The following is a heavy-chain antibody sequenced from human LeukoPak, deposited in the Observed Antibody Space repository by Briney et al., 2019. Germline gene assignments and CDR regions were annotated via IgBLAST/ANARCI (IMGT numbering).Heavy chain of an antibody. V-gene: IGHV4-59*01. D-gene: IGHD3-22*01. CDR1: GGSISSYY. J-gene: IGHJ4*02. CDR3: ARESRPNYYDSSGLDY. Sequence: SETLSLTCTVSGGSISSYYWNWIRQPPGKGLKWIGYIYYSGSTNYNPSLKSRVTISVDTSKNQFSLKLSSVTAADTAVYYCARESRPNYYDSSGLDYWGQGTLVTVSS. CDR2: IYYSGST.